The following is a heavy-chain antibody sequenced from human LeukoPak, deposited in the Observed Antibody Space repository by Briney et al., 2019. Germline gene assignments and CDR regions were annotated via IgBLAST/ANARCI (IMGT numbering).Heavy chain of an antibody. J-gene: IGHJ4*02. Sequence: RASVKVSCKASGYTFTGYHMHWVRQAPGQGLEWMGWINPNSGGTNYAQKFQGRVTMTRDTSISTAYMELSRLRSDDTAVYYCARGGRIVVVPAAMDYWGQGTLVTVSS. D-gene: IGHD2-2*01. CDR3: ARGGRIVVVPAAMDY. V-gene: IGHV1-2*02. CDR2: INPNSGGT. CDR1: GYTFTGYH.